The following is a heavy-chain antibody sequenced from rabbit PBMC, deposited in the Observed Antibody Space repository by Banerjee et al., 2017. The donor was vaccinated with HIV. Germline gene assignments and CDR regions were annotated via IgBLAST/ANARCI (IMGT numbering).Heavy chain of an antibody. J-gene: IGHJ4*01. CDR3: ARGDDSSGWGLYF. V-gene: IGHV1S40*01. CDR1: GFDFSSGYD. Sequence: QSLEESGGDLVKPGASLTLTCTASGFDFSSGYDMCWVRQAPGKGLEWIACIWTGSTDSTFYASWAKGRFTISRTSSTTVTLQVTSLTAADTATYFCARGDDSSGWGLYFWGQGTLVTVS. D-gene: IGHD4-1*01. CDR2: IWTGSTDST.